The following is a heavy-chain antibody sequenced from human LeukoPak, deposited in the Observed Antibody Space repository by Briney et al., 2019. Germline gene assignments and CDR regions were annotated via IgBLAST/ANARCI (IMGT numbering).Heavy chain of an antibody. V-gene: IGHV3-23*01. CDR1: GFTFSSYA. Sequence: PGGSLRLSCAASGFTFSSYAMSWVRQAPGRGLEWVAGITSSAGTTYYADSVKGRFTISRDNSKITLYLQMNSLRAEDMAVYYCAKERAPYYYGSGSYSYFDYWGQGTLVTVSS. CDR3: AKERAPYYYGSGSYSYFDY. J-gene: IGHJ4*02. D-gene: IGHD3-10*01. CDR2: ITSSAGTT.